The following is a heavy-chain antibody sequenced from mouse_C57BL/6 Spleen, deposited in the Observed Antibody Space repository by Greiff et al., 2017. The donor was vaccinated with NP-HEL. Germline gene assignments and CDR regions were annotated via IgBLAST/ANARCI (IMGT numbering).Heavy chain of an antibody. J-gene: IGHJ2*01. CDR2: IYPGDGDT. CDR1: GYAFSSSW. V-gene: IGHV1-82*01. CDR3: ARGGTTVEGNY. Sequence: QVQLQQSGPELVKPGASVKISCKASGYAFSSSWMNWVKQRPGKGLEWIGRIYPGDGDTNYNGKFKGKATLTADKSSSTAYMQLSSLTSEDSAVYFCARGGTTVEGNYWGQGTTLTVSS. D-gene: IGHD1-1*01.